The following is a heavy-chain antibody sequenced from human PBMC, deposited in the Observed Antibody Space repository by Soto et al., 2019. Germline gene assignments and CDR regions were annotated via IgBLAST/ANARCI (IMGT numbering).Heavy chain of an antibody. J-gene: IGHJ6*02. Sequence: PSETLSLTCTVSGGSISSGDYYWSWIRQPPGKGLEWIGYIYYSGSTYYNPSLKSRVTISVDTSKNQFSLKLSSVTAADTAVYYCARVARWLQLDYYYYVMDVWGQGTTVTVSS. CDR3: ARVARWLQLDYYYYVMDV. CDR2: IYYSGST. D-gene: IGHD5-12*01. V-gene: IGHV4-30-4*01. CDR1: GGSISSGDYY.